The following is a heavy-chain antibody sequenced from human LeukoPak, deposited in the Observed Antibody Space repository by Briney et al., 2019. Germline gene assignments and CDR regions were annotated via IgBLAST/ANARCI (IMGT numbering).Heavy chain of an antibody. J-gene: IGHJ1*01. Sequence: GASVKVSCKVSGYTLTELSMHWVRQAPGKGLEWMGGFDPEDGETIYAQKFQGRVTMTEDTSTDTAYMELSSLRSEDTAVYYCATAEYYGSGATEYFQHWGQGTLVTVSS. CDR2: FDPEDGET. V-gene: IGHV1-24*01. CDR3: ATAEYYGSGATEYFQH. D-gene: IGHD3-10*01. CDR1: GYTLTELS.